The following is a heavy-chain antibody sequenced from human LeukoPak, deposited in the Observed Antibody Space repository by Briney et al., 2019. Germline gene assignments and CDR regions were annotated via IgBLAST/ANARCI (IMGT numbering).Heavy chain of an antibody. CDR1: GLTISNYW. Sequence: GGSLRLSCTASGLTISNYWMSWVRQAPGKGLEWVANIKQDGNEKYYVDSVKGRFTISRDNAKNSLYLQMNSLRVEDTAVYYRARGGGSFYNYWGQGTLVTVSS. CDR3: ARGGGSFYNY. CDR2: IKQDGNEK. J-gene: IGHJ4*02. V-gene: IGHV3-7*04. D-gene: IGHD2-15*01.